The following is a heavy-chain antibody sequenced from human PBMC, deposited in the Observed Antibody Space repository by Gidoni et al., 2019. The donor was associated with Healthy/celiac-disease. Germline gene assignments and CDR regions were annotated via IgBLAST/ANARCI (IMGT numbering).Heavy chain of an antibody. D-gene: IGHD3-16*02. Sequence: QVQLVESGGGVVQPGRSLRLSCAASGFTFSSYGMHWVRQAPGKGLEWLAVISYDGSNKYYADSVNGRFTISRDNSKNTLYLQMNSLRAEDTAVYYCAKELSETFDYITKDYFDYWGQGTLVTVSS. CDR3: AKELSETFDYITKDYFDY. J-gene: IGHJ4*02. CDR2: ISYDGSNK. V-gene: IGHV3-30*18. CDR1: GFTFSSYG.